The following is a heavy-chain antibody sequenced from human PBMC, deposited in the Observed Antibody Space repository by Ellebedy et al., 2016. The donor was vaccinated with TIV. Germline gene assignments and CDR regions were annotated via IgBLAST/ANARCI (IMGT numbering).Heavy chain of an antibody. J-gene: IGHJ4*02. D-gene: IGHD1-14*01. V-gene: IGHV5-51*01. CDR3: AKSGHRATPDDS. Sequence: GESLKISCQGSAYSFINYWIVWVRQMPGRGLEWMGIILLSDSDTRYSPSFQGQFTISADRSATTAYLHFNSLKPSDTAVYYCAKSGHRATPDDSWGQGTLVTVSS. CDR2: ILLSDSDT. CDR1: AYSFINYW.